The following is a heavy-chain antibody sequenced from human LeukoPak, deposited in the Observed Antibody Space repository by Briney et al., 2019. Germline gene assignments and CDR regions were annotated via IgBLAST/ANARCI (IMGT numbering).Heavy chain of an antibody. D-gene: IGHD3-10*01. V-gene: IGHV5-51*03. CDR3: ARRGWSNYRPNYYYYMDV. CDR1: GYSFTSYW. Sequence: KPGESLKISCKGSGYSFTSYWIGWVRQMPGKGLEWMGIIYPGDSDTRYSPSFQGQVTISADKSISTAYLQWSSLKASDTAMYYCARRGWSNYRPNYYYYMDVWGKGTTVTVSS. CDR2: IYPGDSDT. J-gene: IGHJ6*03.